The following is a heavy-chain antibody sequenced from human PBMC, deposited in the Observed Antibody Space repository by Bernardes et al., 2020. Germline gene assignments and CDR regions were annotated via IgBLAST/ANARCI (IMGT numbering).Heavy chain of an antibody. CDR3: ARDTVTTKGRGGYYYYYGMDV. J-gene: IGHJ6*02. CDR2: IYYSGIT. D-gene: IGHD4-4*01. Sequence: SETLSLTCTVSGGSVSSGSYYWSWIRQPPGKGLEWIGYIYYSGITNYNPSLKSRVTISVDTSKNQFSLKLSSVTAADTAVYYCARDTVTTKGRGGYYYYYGMDVWGQGTTVTVSS. CDR1: GGSVSSGSYY. V-gene: IGHV4-61*01.